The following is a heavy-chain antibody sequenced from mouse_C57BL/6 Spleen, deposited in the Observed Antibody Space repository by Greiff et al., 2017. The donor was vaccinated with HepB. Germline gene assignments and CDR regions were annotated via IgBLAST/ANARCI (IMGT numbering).Heavy chain of an antibody. V-gene: IGHV1-54*01. Sequence: VQLQQSGAELVRPGPSVKVSCKASGYAFTNYLIGWVKQRPGQGLEWIGVINPGSGGTNYNEKFKGKATLTADKSSSTAYMQLSSLTSEDSAVYFCARNWDSFAYWGQGTLVTVSA. CDR1: GYAFTNYL. D-gene: IGHD4-1*01. CDR2: INPGSGGT. CDR3: ARNWDSFAY. J-gene: IGHJ3*01.